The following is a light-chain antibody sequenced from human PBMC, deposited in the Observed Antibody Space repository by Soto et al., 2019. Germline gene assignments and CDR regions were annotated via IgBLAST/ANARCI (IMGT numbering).Light chain of an antibody. CDR2: RDS. Sequence: LTQPASASLTIWQRVTISGSESSSSIGSNYIYWYQQLPGTAPKLLIYRDSQRPSGVPDRFSGSKSGTSASLAISGLRSEDEADYYCAAWDDSLRGWVFGGGAQLTVL. V-gene: IGLV1-47*01. CDR1: SSSIGSNY. J-gene: IGLJ3*02. CDR3: AAWDDSLRGWV.